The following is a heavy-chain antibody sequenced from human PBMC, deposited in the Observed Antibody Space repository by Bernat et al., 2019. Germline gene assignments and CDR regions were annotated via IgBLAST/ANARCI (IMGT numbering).Heavy chain of an antibody. CDR3: ARATYYYDSSGYYYERFDY. CDR2: ISAYNGNT. CDR1: GYTFISYG. J-gene: IGHJ4*02. D-gene: IGHD3-22*01. V-gene: IGHV1-18*01. Sequence: QVQLVQSGAEVKKPGASVKVSCKASGYTFISYGISWVRQAPGQGLEWMGWISAYNGNTNYAQKLQGRVNMTTDTATSTSYLELRSLRSDDTAVYYCARATYYYDSSGYYYERFDYWGQGTLVTVSS.